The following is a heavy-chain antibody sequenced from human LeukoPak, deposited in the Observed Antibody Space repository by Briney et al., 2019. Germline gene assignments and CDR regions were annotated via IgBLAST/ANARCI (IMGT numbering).Heavy chain of an antibody. J-gene: IGHJ4*02. D-gene: IGHD6-19*01. V-gene: IGHV3-15*01. CDR2: FKKKSDGGTT. CDR1: GFTFSNAW. CDR3: TTVQQWLAQALGY. Sequence: GGSLRLSCAASGFTFSNAWMTWVRQAPGKGLEWVGHFKKKSDGGTTDYAAPVKGRFTISRDDSKDTLYLQMNSLKTEDTAVYYCTTVQQWLAQALGYWGQGTLVTVSS.